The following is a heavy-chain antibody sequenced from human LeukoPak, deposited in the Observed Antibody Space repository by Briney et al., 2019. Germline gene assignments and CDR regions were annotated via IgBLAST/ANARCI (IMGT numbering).Heavy chain of an antibody. Sequence: GGSLRLSRAASGFTVSSNYMSWVRQAPGKGLEWVSVIYSGGSTYYADSVKGRFTISRDNSKNTLYLQMNSLRAEDTAVYYCARALKTEYFQHWGQGTLVTVSS. J-gene: IGHJ1*01. CDR3: ARALKTEYFQH. CDR1: GFTVSSNY. CDR2: IYSGGST. V-gene: IGHV3-53*01.